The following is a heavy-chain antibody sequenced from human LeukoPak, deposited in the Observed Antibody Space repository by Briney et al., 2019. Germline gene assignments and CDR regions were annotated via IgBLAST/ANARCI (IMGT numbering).Heavy chain of an antibody. CDR1: GGSISSYY. Sequence: RSSETLSLTCTVSGGSISSYYWSWIRQPAGKGLEWIGRIYTSGSTNYNPSLKSRVTISADTSKNQFSLKLSSVTAADTAVYYCARVSGYDWESFYDYWGQGTLVTVSS. J-gene: IGHJ4*02. CDR2: IYTSGST. D-gene: IGHD5-12*01. CDR3: ARVSGYDWESFYDY. V-gene: IGHV4-4*07.